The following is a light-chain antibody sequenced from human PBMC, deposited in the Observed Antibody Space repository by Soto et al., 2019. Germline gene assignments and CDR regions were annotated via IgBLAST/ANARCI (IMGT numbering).Light chain of an antibody. Sequence: QSALTQPASVSGSPGQSITISCSGTSSDVGAHDFVSWYQHHPDKAPKVIIFEVTKRPSGVANRFSGSKTGNTASLTISGCHAEDQAYYYCNSYTLSKTVIFGGGTKLTVL. J-gene: IGLJ2*01. CDR3: NSYTLSKTVI. CDR1: SSDVGAHDF. V-gene: IGLV2-14*01. CDR2: EVT.